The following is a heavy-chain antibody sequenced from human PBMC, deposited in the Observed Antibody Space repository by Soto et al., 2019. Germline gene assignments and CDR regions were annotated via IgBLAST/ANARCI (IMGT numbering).Heavy chain of an antibody. CDR1: GYSFTSYW. CDR3: ARQAAPKGRVTGKDWFDP. D-gene: IGHD1-20*01. CDR2: IYPGDSDT. J-gene: IGHJ5*02. V-gene: IGHV5-51*01. Sequence: GESLKISCKGSGYSFTSYWIGWVRQMPGKGLEWMGIIYPGDSDTRYSPSFQGQVTISADKSISTAYLQWSSLKASDTAMYYCARQAAPKGRVTGKDWFDPWGQGTLVTVSS.